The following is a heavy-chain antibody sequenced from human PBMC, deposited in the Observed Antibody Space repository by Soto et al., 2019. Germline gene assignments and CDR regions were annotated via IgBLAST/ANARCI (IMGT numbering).Heavy chain of an antibody. Sequence: SXKVSFKASGYTXTGYYMDLVRQAPGQGLEWMGWINPNSGGTNYAQKFQGRVTMTRDTSISTAHMELSRRRSYDTPVYYCARGYCSGGSCSWFDPWGQGTLGTVS. CDR1: GYTXTGYY. CDR2: INPNSGGT. V-gene: IGHV1-2*02. CDR3: ARGYCSGGSCSWFDP. J-gene: IGHJ5*02. D-gene: IGHD2-15*01.